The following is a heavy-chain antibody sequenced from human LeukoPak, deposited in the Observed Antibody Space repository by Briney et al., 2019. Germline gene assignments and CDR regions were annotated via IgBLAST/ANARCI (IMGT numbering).Heavy chain of an antibody. Sequence: ASVKVSCKASGYTFTGHYIHWLRQAPGQGLEWMGWINPNSGGTKNAQKFQGRVTVTRDTSTSTAYMELSGLRADDTAAYYCARVEYCTKGVCINFDLWGQGTLVTVSS. J-gene: IGHJ4*02. CDR1: GYTFTGHY. V-gene: IGHV1-2*02. CDR3: ARVEYCTKGVCINFDL. D-gene: IGHD2-8*01. CDR2: INPNSGGT.